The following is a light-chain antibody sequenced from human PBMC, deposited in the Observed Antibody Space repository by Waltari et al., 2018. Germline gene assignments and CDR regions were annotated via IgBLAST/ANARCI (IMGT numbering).Light chain of an antibody. CDR1: QYIGSW. Sequence: DIQMTRPPSTLSASEGDRVTVTCRAIQYIGSWVAWYQQKPGKAPKLLIYKASSLESEVPSRFSGSGSGTEFTLTISILQPDDFATFYCQQYNSYSWTFGQGTKLEVK. CDR3: QQYNSYSWT. V-gene: IGKV1-5*03. J-gene: IGKJ1*01. CDR2: KAS.